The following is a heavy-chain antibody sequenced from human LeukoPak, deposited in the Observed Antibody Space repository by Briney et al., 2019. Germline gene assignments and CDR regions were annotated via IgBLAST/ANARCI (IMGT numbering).Heavy chain of an antibody. CDR1: GFTFSSYA. J-gene: IGHJ4*02. CDR3: AKGRYSSSSVYYFDY. CDR2: ISNSGGST. V-gene: IGHV3-23*01. D-gene: IGHD6-6*01. Sequence: GGSLRLSCAASGFTFSSYAMSWVRQAPGKGLEWVSAISNSGGSTYYADSVKVRFTISRDNSKSTLSLQMNSLRAEDTAVYYCAKGRYSSSSVYYFDYWGQGTLVTVSS.